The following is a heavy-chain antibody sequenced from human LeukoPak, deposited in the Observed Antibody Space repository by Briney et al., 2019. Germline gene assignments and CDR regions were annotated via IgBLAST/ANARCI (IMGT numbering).Heavy chain of an antibody. V-gene: IGHV1-2*02. CDR2: INPNSGGT. Sequence: GASVKVSFQASGYTYTDYYMHWVRQAPGQGLEWMGWINPNSGGTNYAQKLQGRVTMTRDTSLSTAYMELSRLRSDDTAVYYCARAASGSYYVRYLKYWGQGTLVTVSS. CDR1: GYTYTDYY. CDR3: ARAASGSYYVRYLKY. J-gene: IGHJ4*02. D-gene: IGHD1-26*01.